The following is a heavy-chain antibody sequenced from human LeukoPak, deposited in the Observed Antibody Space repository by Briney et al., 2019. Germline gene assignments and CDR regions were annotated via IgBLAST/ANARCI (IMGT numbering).Heavy chain of an antibody. Sequence: PGGSLRLSCEVSGLTVSEAWIHWVRQAPGKGLEWVGRMKSRISGGTPDYAAPVMGRFTISRHDSKNSLYLQMDSLKDEDGGVYYCTWDFVWGQGTMVTVSS. CDR3: TWDFV. CDR1: GLTVSEAW. V-gene: IGHV3-15*05. D-gene: IGHD1-26*01. CDR2: MKSRISGGTP. J-gene: IGHJ3*01.